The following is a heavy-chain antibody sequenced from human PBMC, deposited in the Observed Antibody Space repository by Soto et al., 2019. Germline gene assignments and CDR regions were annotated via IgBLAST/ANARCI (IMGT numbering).Heavy chain of an antibody. CDR2: ISGSGVST. V-gene: IGHV3-23*01. CDR1: GFTFSSYA. D-gene: IGHD6-13*01. CDR3: AKDFGPWYTIDY. J-gene: IGHJ4*02. Sequence: PGGSLRLSCAASGFTFSSYAMSWVRQAPGKGLEWVSAISGSGVSTYYADSVKGRFTISRDNSKNTLYLQMNSLRAEDTAVYYCAKDFGPWYTIDYWGQGTLVTVSS.